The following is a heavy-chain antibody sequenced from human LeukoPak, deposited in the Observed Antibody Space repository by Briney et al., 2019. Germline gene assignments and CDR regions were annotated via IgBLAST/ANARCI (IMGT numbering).Heavy chain of an antibody. Sequence: GGSLRLSCAASGFTFSSYSMNWVRQAPGKGLEWVSSISSSSSYIYYADSVKGRFTISRDNARNPLYLQMNSLRAEDTAVYYCARASRGYSYGHSDYWGQGTLVTVSS. V-gene: IGHV3-21*01. CDR1: GFTFSSYS. CDR2: ISSSSSYI. J-gene: IGHJ4*02. D-gene: IGHD5-18*01. CDR3: ARASRGYSYGHSDY.